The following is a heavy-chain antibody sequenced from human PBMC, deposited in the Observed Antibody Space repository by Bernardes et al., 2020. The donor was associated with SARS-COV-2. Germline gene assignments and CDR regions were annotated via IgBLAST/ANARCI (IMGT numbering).Heavy chain of an antibody. J-gene: IGHJ4*02. D-gene: IGHD6-13*01. CDR3: ARGDYSSSWYGPKYYFDY. V-gene: IGHV4-34*01. CDR1: CWSFIGSY. Sequence: TLSLPFPVYCWSFIGSYWIWIRQPPWKGLEWIGALNHSGSTNYNPSLKSRVTISVDTSKNQFSLKLSSVTAADTAVYYCARGDYSSSWYGPKYYFDYWGQGTLVTVSS. CDR2: LNHSGST.